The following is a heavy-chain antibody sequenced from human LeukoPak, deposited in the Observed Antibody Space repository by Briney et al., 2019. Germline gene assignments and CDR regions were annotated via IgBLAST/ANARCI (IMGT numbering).Heavy chain of an antibody. CDR1: GYTFTNSY. J-gene: IGHJ4*02. D-gene: IGHD2-21*02. CDR3: AKAVVTASSYYFDY. CDR2: INPSGGTT. Sequence: ASVKVSCKASGYTFTNSYIHWVRQAPGQGLEWMGIINPSGGTTSYAQKFQGRVTMTRDTSTRTVYMELSSQRSEDTAIYYCAKAVVTASSYYFDYWGQGTQVIVSS. V-gene: IGHV1-46*01.